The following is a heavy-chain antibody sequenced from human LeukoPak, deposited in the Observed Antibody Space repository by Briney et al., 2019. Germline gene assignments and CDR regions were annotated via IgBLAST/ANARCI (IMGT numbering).Heavy chain of an antibody. CDR2: INPNSGGT. J-gene: IGHJ6*02. CDR3: ARDKWGHTAERAVMDV. CDR1: GYTFTGYY. Sequence: ASVRVSCKASGYTFTGYYMHWVRQAPGPGLEWMGWINPNSGGTNYAQKFQGRVTMTRDTSISTAYMELSRLRSDDTAVYYRARDKWGHTAERAVMDVWGQRTTVTVSS. V-gene: IGHV1-2*02. D-gene: IGHD5-18*01.